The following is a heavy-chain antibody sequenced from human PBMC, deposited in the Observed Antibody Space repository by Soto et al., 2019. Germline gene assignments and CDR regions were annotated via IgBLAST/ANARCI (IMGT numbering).Heavy chain of an antibody. J-gene: IGHJ5*02. CDR2: IYYSGST. CDR3: ARDRYSSSKVWFDP. V-gene: IGHV4-59*01. CDR1: GGSISSYY. Sequence: PSETLSLTCTVSGGSISSYYWSWIRQPPGKGLEWIGYIYYSGSTNYNPSLKSRVTISVDTSKNQFSLKLSSVTAADTAVYYCARDRYSSSKVWFDPWGQGTLVTVSS. D-gene: IGHD6-6*01.